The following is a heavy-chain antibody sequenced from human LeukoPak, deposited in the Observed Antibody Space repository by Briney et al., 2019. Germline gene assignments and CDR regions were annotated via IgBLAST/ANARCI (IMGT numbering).Heavy chain of an antibody. V-gene: IGHV4-59*01. J-gene: IGHJ4*02. Sequence: SETLSLTCTVSGGSISSYYWSWIRQPPGKGLEWIGYIYYSGSTNYNPSLKSRVTISVDTSKNQFSLKLSSVTAADTAVYYCARVKYSSSWCLDYWGQGILVTVSS. CDR3: ARVKYSSSWCLDY. D-gene: IGHD6-13*01. CDR1: GGSISSYY. CDR2: IYYSGST.